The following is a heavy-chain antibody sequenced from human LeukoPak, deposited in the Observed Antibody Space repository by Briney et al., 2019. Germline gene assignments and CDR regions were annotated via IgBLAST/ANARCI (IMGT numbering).Heavy chain of an antibody. J-gene: IGHJ4*02. Sequence: ASVKVSCKASGYTFTNSYIHWVRQAPGQGLEWMGIINPSGGGTNYAQKFQGRLTITRDMSTSTVYLELSSRGSDDTAVYYCPCNIGPSVLDFWGQGTLVTVSS. V-gene: IGHV1-46*01. CDR3: PCNIGPSVLDF. D-gene: IGHD5-12*01. CDR2: INPSGGGT. CDR1: GYTFTNSY.